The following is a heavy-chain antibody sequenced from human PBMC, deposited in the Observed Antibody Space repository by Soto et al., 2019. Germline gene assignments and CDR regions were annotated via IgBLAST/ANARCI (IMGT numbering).Heavy chain of an antibody. Sequence: GGSLRLSCAASGFTFSNAWMSWVRQAPGKGLEWVGRIKSKTDGGTTDYAAPVKGRFTFSRDDSKNTLYLQMNSLKTEDTAVYYCTWLVPGRSFDYWGQGTLVTVSS. CDR3: TWLVPGRSFDY. D-gene: IGHD6-19*01. V-gene: IGHV3-15*01. CDR2: IKSKTDGGTT. J-gene: IGHJ4*02. CDR1: GFTFSNAW.